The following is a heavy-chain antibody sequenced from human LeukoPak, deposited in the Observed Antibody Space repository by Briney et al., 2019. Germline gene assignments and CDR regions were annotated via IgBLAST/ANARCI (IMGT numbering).Heavy chain of an antibody. Sequence: GSLRLSCAASGFTFSNYGMSWIRQPPGKGLEWIGYIYYSGNTNYNPSLKSRVTISVDTSKNQFSLKLSSVTAADTAVYYCARGVPAASSYDVFDVWGQGTMVTASS. CDR3: ARGVPAASSYDVFDV. CDR1: GFTFSNYG. CDR2: IYYSGNT. J-gene: IGHJ3*01. V-gene: IGHV4-59*01. D-gene: IGHD2-2*01.